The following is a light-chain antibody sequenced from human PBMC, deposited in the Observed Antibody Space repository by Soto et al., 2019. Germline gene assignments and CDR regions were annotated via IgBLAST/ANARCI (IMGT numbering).Light chain of an antibody. V-gene: IGLV1-40*01. J-gene: IGLJ2*01. CDR2: GNS. CDR3: QSYDSSLSVV. CDR1: SSNIGAGYG. Sequence: QAVVTQPPSVTGAPGQRVTVSCTGSSSNIGAGYGVHWYQQLPGTAPKLLIYGNSNRPSGVPDRFSGSKSGTSASLAITGLQADDEADYYCQSYDSSLSVVFGGGTKLTVL.